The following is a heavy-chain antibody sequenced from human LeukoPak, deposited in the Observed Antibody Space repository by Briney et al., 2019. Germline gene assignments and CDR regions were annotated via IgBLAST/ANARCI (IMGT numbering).Heavy chain of an antibody. CDR1: GFTFASYE. CDR2: ISSSGSTR. V-gene: IGHV3-48*03. D-gene: IGHD6-13*01. CDR3: ARVNEQRLVFDY. Sequence: GGSLRLSCAASGFTFASYEMNWVRHASGRGLEWLSYISSSGSTRHYADSVKGRFTISRDNAKNSLYLQMNSLRAEDTAVYYCARVNEQRLVFDYWGQGTLVTVSS. J-gene: IGHJ4*02.